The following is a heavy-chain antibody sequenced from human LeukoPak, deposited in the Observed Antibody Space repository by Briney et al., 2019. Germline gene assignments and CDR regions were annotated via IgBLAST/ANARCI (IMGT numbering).Heavy chain of an antibody. J-gene: IGHJ4*02. D-gene: IGHD6-19*01. V-gene: IGHV4-61*01. Sequence: PSETLSLTCTVTGDSVSSGSSYWSWIRQAPGKGLGWIGYIYHSGSTNYNPSLKNRVTISLDTSKNQFSLKLSSVTAADTAVYYCARGSGWYFVYWGQGTLVTVSS. CDR2: IYHSGST. CDR3: ARGSGWYFVY. CDR1: GDSVSSGSSY.